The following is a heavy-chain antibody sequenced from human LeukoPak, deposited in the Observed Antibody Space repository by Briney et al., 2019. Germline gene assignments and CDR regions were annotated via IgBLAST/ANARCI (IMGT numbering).Heavy chain of an antibody. D-gene: IGHD3-3*01. CDR2: INPSGGST. CDR3: ARGPLNDYGFWRNFDY. J-gene: IGHJ4*02. Sequence: ASVKVSCKASGYTFTNYYMHWVRQAPGQGLEWMGIINPSGGSTSYAQKFQGRVTMTRDTSTSTVYMELSSLRSEDTAVYYCARGPLNDYGFWRNFDYWGQGTLVTVSS. CDR1: GYTFTNYY. V-gene: IGHV1-46*01.